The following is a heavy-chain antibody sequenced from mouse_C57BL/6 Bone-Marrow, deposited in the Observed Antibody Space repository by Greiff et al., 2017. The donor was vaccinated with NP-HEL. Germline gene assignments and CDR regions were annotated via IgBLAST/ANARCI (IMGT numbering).Heavy chain of an antibody. CDR2: IHPNSGST. Sequence: VQLQQPGAELVKPGASVKLSCKASGYTFTSYWMHWVKQRPGQGLEWIGMIHPNSGSTNYNEKFKSKATLTVDKSSSTAYMQLSSLTSEDSAVYYCEITVVAPYYAMDYWGQGTSVTVSS. CDR3: EITVVAPYYAMDY. J-gene: IGHJ4*01. V-gene: IGHV1-64*01. CDR1: GYTFTSYW. D-gene: IGHD1-1*01.